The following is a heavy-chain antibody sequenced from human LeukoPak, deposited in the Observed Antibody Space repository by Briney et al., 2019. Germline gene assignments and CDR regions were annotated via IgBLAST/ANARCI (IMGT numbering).Heavy chain of an antibody. Sequence: ASVKVSCKASGYTFTAFYMHWVRQAPGQGLEWMGWINSNSGDTNAAQKFQGRVAMTRDTSISTAYMELSRLRSDDTAMYYCARNGIAVAGYDYWGQGTVVSVSS. CDR2: INSNSGDT. D-gene: IGHD6-19*01. V-gene: IGHV1-2*02. CDR3: ARNGIAVAGYDY. CDR1: GYTFTAFY. J-gene: IGHJ4*02.